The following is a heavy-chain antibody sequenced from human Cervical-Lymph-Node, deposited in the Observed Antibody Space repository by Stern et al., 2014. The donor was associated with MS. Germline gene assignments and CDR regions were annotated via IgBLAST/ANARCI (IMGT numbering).Heavy chain of an antibody. J-gene: IGHJ4*02. CDR1: GYSFTTYG. V-gene: IGHV1-18*01. CDR2: ISTDNGRT. D-gene: IGHD1-26*01. CDR3: ARDSGTYAFDF. Sequence: QLVESGAEVKKPGASVNVSCKASGYSFTTYGISWVRQAPGQGPEWMGWISTDNGRTHYSQKHQGRVTMTTDTSMTTAYMELRSLRSDDTAVYYCARDSGTYAFDFWGQGTLVTVSS.